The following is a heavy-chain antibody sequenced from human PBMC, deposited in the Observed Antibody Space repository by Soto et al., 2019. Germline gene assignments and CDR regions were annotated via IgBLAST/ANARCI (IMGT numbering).Heavy chain of an antibody. Sequence: SETLSLTCTVSGGSISSSSYYWGWIRQPPGKGLEWIGSIYYSGSTYYNPSLKSRVTISVDTSKNQFSLKLSSVTAADTAVYYCASSPWILWFGDFDYWGQGTLVTVSS. V-gene: IGHV4-39*01. CDR2: IYYSGST. J-gene: IGHJ4*02. CDR3: ASSPWILWFGDFDY. CDR1: GGSISSSSYY. D-gene: IGHD3-10*01.